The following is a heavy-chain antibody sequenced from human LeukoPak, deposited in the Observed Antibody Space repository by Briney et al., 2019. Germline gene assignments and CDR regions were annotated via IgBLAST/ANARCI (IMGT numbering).Heavy chain of an antibody. CDR1: GFTFSSYS. CDR3: ASMVRGVIDAFDI. CDR2: ISSSSSYI. Sequence: PEGSLRLSCAASGFTFSSYSMNWVRQAPGKGLEWVSSISSSSSYIYYADSVKGRFTIPRDNAKNSLYLQMNSLRAEDTAVYYCASMVRGVIDAFDIWGQGTMVTVSS. J-gene: IGHJ3*02. V-gene: IGHV3-21*01. D-gene: IGHD3-10*01.